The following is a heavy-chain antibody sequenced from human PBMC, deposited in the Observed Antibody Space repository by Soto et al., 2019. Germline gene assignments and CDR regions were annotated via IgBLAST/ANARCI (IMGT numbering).Heavy chain of an antibody. CDR1: GFPFSSSP. CDR2: ISGSDGRT. D-gene: IGHD1-1*01. J-gene: IGHJ5*02. CDR3: AKSLNINWKNWFDP. V-gene: IGHV3-23*01. Sequence: EVQILESGGGLVQPGGSLRLSCAASGFPFSSSPMNWFRQAPGKGLEWVSVISGSDGRTYYADSVKGRFTISRDNSKNTLYLDMNSLRAEDTAVYYCAKSLNINWKNWFDPWGQGTLVTVSS.